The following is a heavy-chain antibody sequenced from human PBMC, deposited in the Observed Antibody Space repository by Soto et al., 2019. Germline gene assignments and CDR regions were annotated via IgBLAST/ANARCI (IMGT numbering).Heavy chain of an antibody. D-gene: IGHD3-22*01. J-gene: IGHJ4*02. CDR1: GGSISSGDYY. CDR3: ARARTYYYDSSGQKTGFDY. CDR2: IYYSGST. Sequence: QVQLQESGPGLVKPSQTLSLTCTVSGGSISSGDYYWSWIRQPPGKGLEWIGYIYYSGSTYYNPSLKSRVTISVDTSKNQFSLKLTSVTAADTAVYYCARARTYYYDSSGQKTGFDYWGQGTLVTVSS. V-gene: IGHV4-30-4*01.